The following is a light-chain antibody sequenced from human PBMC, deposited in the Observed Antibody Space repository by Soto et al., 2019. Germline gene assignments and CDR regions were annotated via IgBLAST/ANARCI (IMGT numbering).Light chain of an antibody. CDR2: DDS. CDR3: QVWDSSSDHVV. V-gene: IGLV3-21*02. J-gene: IGLJ2*01. Sequence: SSELTQPPSVSVAPGQTARLTCGGNNSGSKSVHWYQQKPGQAPVLVVYDDSDRPSGIPERFSGSNSGNTATLTISRVEAGDEADYYCQVWDSSSDHVVFGGGTQLTVL. CDR1: NSGSKS.